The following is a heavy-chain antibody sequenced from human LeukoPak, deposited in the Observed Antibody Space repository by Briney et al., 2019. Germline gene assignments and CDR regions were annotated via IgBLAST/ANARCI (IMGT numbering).Heavy chain of an antibody. J-gene: IGHJ3*02. V-gene: IGHV3-23*01. D-gene: IGHD3-10*01. CDR1: GFTFSSYA. CDR2: IIGSGGST. CDR3: AKRPAGGDAFDI. Sequence: PGGSLRLSCAASGFTFSSYAMDWVRQAPGKGLEWGSAIIGSGGSTYYADSVKGRFTISRDNSKNTLYLQMNSLRAEDTAVYYCAKRPAGGDAFDIWGQGTMVTVSS.